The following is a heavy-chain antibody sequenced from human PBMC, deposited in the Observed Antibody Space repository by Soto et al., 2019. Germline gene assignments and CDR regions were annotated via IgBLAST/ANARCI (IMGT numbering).Heavy chain of an antibody. CDR1: GGTFSSYA. D-gene: IGHD2-2*01. CDR2: FIPIFGTA. CDR3: ATYLGYCSSTSCQDFDY. J-gene: IGHJ4*02. Sequence: QVQLVQSGAEVKKPGSSVKVSCKASGGTFSSYAISWVRQAPGQGLEWMGGFIPIFGTANYAQKCQGRVTITADKSTSTAYMELSSLRSEDTAVYYCATYLGYCSSTSCQDFDYWGQGTLVTVSS. V-gene: IGHV1-69*06.